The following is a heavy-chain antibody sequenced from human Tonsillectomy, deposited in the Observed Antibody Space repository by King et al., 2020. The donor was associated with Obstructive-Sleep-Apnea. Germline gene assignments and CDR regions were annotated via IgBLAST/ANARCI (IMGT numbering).Heavy chain of an antibody. CDR1: GYSFNDYW. V-gene: IGHV5-51*01. D-gene: IGHD6-13*01. CDR3: ASRCSNWYFVEGSDY. CDR2: IYPRDSDT. Sequence: DAQLVQSGAEVKKPGESLKISCKGSGYSFNDYWIGWVRQMPGKGLEWMGIIYPRDSDTRYSPSFQGQVTISADKSISTAYLQWSSLKASGTAMYYCASRCSNWYFVEGSDYRGQGTLVTVSS. J-gene: IGHJ4*02.